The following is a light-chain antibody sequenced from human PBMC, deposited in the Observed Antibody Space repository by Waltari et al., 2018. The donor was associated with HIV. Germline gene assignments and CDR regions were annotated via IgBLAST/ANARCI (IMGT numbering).Light chain of an antibody. CDR3: AAWDDSLSGGV. J-gene: IGLJ2*01. V-gene: IGLV1-47*01. CDR2: RNN. CDR1: SSNIGSNF. Sequence: QSVLTQPPSASGTPGQSVTITCSGSSSNIGSNFVSWYQQVPATAPKLLIYRNNQRPSGVPDRFSGSKSGTSASLAISELRAEDEADYYCAAWDDSLSGGVFGGGTKLTVL.